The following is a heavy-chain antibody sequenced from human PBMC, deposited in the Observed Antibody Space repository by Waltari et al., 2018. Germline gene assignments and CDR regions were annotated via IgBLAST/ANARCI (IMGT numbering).Heavy chain of an antibody. CDR2: INHSGRT. CDR1: GGSFSGYY. D-gene: IGHD6-13*01. Sequence: QVQLQQWGAGLLKPSETLSLTCAVYGGSFSGYYWSWIRQPPGKGLEWIGEINHSGRTNYNPSLKSRVTISVYTSKNQFSLKLSSVTAADTAVYYCARGFGYSSSWYGYWGQGTLVTVSS. V-gene: IGHV4-34*01. CDR3: ARGFGYSSSWYGY. J-gene: IGHJ4*02.